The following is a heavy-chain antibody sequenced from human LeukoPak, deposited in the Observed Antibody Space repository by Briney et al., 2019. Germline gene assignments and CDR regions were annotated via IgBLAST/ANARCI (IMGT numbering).Heavy chain of an antibody. CDR2: INPNSGGT. Sequence: ASVKVSCKASGGTFSSYAISWVRQAPGQGLEWMGWINPNSGGTNYAQKFQGRVTMTRDTSISTAYMELSRLRSDDTAVYYCAGTYYYGSGSYYLDYWGQGTLVTVSS. J-gene: IGHJ4*02. V-gene: IGHV1-2*02. CDR1: GGTFSSYA. D-gene: IGHD3-10*01. CDR3: AGTYYYGSGSYYLDY.